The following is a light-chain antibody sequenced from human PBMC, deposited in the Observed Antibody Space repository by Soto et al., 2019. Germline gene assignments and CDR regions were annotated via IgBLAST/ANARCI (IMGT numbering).Light chain of an antibody. CDR1: QSVSSY. CDR3: QQYDSFSVT. Sequence: EIVLTQSPATLSLSPGERATLSCRASQSVSSYLAWYQQEPGQAPRLVIYDIFTRATGVPTRISGSGSGTEFTLTISSLQPEDFATYYCQQYDSFSVTFGQGTKVDIK. V-gene: IGKV3-11*01. CDR2: DIF. J-gene: IGKJ1*01.